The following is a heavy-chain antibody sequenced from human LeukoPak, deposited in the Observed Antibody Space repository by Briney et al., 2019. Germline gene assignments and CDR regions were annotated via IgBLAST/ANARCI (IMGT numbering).Heavy chain of an antibody. V-gene: IGHV1-69*04. Sequence: GASVKVSCKASGCTFSSYAISWVRQAPGQGLEWMGRIIPILGIANYAQKFQGRVTITADKSTSTAYMELSSLRSEDTAVYYCARETAAGNYYYCYGMDVWGQGTTVTVSS. D-gene: IGHD6-13*01. CDR2: IIPILGIA. J-gene: IGHJ6*02. CDR3: ARETAAGNYYYCYGMDV. CDR1: GCTFSSYA.